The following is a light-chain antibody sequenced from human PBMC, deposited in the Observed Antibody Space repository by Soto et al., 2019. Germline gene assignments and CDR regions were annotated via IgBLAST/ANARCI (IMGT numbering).Light chain of an antibody. J-gene: IGKJ1*01. Sequence: EIVLTQSPGTLSLSPGERATLSCRASQRVSNSWIAWYQHKPGQAPRLLIYGASRRAAGIPDRFSGGGSGTDFTLTITRLEPEDSAVFYCQQYGSPPWTFGQGTKVEIK. CDR2: GAS. CDR1: QRVSNSW. V-gene: IGKV3-20*01. CDR3: QQYGSPPWT.